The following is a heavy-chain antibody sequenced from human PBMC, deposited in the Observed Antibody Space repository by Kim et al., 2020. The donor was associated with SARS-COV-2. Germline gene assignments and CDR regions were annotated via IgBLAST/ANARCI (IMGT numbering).Heavy chain of an antibody. CDR2: ISYDGSNK. CDR3: AKDTGLPYYYYGMDV. D-gene: IGHD5-18*01. J-gene: IGHJ6*02. CDR1: GFTFSSYG. V-gene: IGHV3-30*18. Sequence: GGSLRLSCAASGFTFSSYGMHWVRQAPGKGLEWVAVISYDGSNKYYADSVKGRFTISRDNSKNTLYLQMNSLRAEDTAVYYCAKDTGLPYYYYGMDVWGQGTTVTVSS.